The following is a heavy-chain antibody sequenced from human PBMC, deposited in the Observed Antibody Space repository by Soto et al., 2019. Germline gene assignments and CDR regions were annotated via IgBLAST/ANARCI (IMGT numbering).Heavy chain of an antibody. V-gene: IGHV1-18*01. J-gene: IGHJ6*02. Sequence: QVQLVQSGAEVKNPGASVKVSCKASGYTFTRYGIGWARQAPGQGLERMGWINTYNGNTNYAQNVQGGVTLTTDTSTSTAYMELRSLRSNDTAIYYCAMVDVYVTPSPQDVWGQGTTVIVSS. CDR3: AMVDVYVTPSPQDV. CDR2: INTYNGNT. CDR1: GYTFTRYG. D-gene: IGHD3-16*01.